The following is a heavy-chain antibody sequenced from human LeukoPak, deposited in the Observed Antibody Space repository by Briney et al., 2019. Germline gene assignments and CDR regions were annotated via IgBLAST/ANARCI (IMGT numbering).Heavy chain of an antibody. CDR2: IFSGGTT. D-gene: IGHD6-13*01. V-gene: IGHV3-53*01. CDR1: GFTVSSNY. J-gene: IGHJ4*02. Sequence: PGGSLRLSCAASGFTVSSNYMSWVRQAPGKGLEWVSVIFSGGTTYYADSVKGRFTISRHNSENTLYLQMNSLRAEDTAVYYCARGDRAAAAFDSWGQGTLVTVSS. CDR3: ARGDRAAAAFDS.